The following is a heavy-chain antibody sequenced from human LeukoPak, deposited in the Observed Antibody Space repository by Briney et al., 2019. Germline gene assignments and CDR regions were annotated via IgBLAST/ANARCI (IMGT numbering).Heavy chain of an antibody. D-gene: IGHD3-10*02. CDR3: ARALPASGFMVFGARGSDNWFDP. J-gene: IGHJ5*02. CDR1: GGTFSSYA. CDR2: IIPILGIA. Sequence: ASVKVSCKASGGTFSSYAISWVRQAPGQGLEWMGRIIPILGIANYAQKFQGRVTITADKSTSTAYMELSSLRSEDTAVYYCARALPASGFMVFGARGSDNWFDPWGQGTLVTVSS. V-gene: IGHV1-69*04.